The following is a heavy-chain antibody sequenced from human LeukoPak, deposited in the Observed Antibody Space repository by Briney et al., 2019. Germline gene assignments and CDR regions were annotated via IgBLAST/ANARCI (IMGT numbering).Heavy chain of an antibody. CDR2: INHSGST. D-gene: IGHD1-26*01. Sequence: PSETLSLTCAVYGGSFSGYYWCWIRQPPGKGLEWIGEINHSGSTNYNPSLKSRVTISVDTSKNQFSLKLSSVTAADTAVYYCARGINSGSYDFLQPTHGDYFVYWGQGTLVTVSS. CDR3: ARGINSGSYDFLQPTHGDYFVY. J-gene: IGHJ4*02. CDR1: GGSFSGYY. V-gene: IGHV4-34*01.